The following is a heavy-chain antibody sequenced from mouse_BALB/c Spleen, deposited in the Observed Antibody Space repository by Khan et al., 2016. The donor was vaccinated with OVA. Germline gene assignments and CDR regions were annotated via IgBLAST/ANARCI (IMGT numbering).Heavy chain of an antibody. Sequence: EVKLVESGPGLVKPSQSLSLTCTVTGYSITSGYAWNWIRQFPGNKLEWMGYISYSGVTSYTPSRKSRISITRDTSKNQFFLQLNSVTTEDTVTYYCARGNYYGYYFDYWGQGTTLTVSS. CDR2: ISYSGVT. D-gene: IGHD1-1*01. CDR1: GYSITSGYA. CDR3: ARGNYYGYYFDY. V-gene: IGHV3-2*02. J-gene: IGHJ2*01.